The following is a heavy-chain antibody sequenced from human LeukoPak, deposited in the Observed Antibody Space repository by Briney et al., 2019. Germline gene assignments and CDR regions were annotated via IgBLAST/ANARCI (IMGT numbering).Heavy chain of an antibody. CDR1: GGSISFYP. J-gene: IGHJ4*02. Sequence: SETLSLTCTVSGGSISFYPWSWVRQPPGKGLEWIGYIYYSGKTDYNDSLKSRVSISVDTSKNQFSLKLYSVTAADTAVYYCARDATGHNSSWEFDHWGQGTLVTASS. V-gene: IGHV4-59*01. CDR3: ARDATGHNSSWEFDH. D-gene: IGHD6-13*01. CDR2: IYYSGKT.